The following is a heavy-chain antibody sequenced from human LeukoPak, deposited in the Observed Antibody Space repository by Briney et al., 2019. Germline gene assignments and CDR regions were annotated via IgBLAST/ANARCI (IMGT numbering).Heavy chain of an antibody. D-gene: IGHD3-10*01. CDR2: IYTSGST. J-gene: IGHJ6*03. Sequence: SETLSLTCTVSGDSINSNNYYWSWIRQPAGKGLEWIGRIYTSGSTNYNPSLKSRVTISVDTSKNQFSLKLSSVTAADTAVYYCAREVLLWFGESSGEYYYYYMDVWGKGTTVTISS. CDR3: AREVLLWFGESSGEYYYYYMDV. V-gene: IGHV4-61*02. CDR1: GDSINSNNYY.